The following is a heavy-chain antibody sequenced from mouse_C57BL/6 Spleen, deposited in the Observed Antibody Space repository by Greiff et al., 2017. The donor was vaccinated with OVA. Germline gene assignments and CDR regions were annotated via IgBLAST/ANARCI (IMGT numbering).Heavy chain of an antibody. D-gene: IGHD1-1*01. Sequence: VQLVESGPGLVAPSQSLSITCTVSGFSLTSYAISWVRQPPGKGLEWLGVIWTGGGTNYNSALKSRLSISKDNSKRQVFLKMNSLQTDDTARYYCARNNYYGSSFYWYFDVWGTGTTVTVSS. CDR2: IWTGGGT. J-gene: IGHJ1*03. CDR1: GFSLTSYA. CDR3: ARNNYYGSSFYWYFDV. V-gene: IGHV2-9-1*01.